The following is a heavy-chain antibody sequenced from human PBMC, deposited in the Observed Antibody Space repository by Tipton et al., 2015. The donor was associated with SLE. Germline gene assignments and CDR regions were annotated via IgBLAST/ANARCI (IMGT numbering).Heavy chain of an antibody. V-gene: IGHV4-34*01. J-gene: IGHJ6*02. CDR3: ARGRPSITIFGPGRYYGMDV. Sequence: LRLSCAASGFTFSSYEMNWVRQAPGKGLEWIGEINHSGSTNYNPSLKSRVTISVDTSKNQFSLKLSSVTAADTAVYYCARGRPSITIFGPGRYYGMDVWGQGTTVTVSS. CDR2: INHSGST. D-gene: IGHD3-3*01. CDR1: GFTFSSYE.